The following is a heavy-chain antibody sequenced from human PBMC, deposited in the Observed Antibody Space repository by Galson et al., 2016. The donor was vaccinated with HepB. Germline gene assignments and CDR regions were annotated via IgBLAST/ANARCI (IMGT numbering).Heavy chain of an antibody. Sequence: TLSLTCAVSGGSISSGGYSWSWIRQPPGKGLEWIGYIYHSGCTYYNPSLQSRVTISVDRSKNQFSLNLNSETAADTAVYYCARQPALGSLIYYYGMDVWGKGTTVTVSS. D-gene: IGHD3-16*01. CDR1: GGSISSGGYS. CDR3: ARQPALGSLIYYYGMDV. V-gene: IGHV4-30-2*01. J-gene: IGHJ6*04. CDR2: IYHSGCT.